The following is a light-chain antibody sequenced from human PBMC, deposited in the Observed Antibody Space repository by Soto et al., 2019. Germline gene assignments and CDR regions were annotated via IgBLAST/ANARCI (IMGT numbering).Light chain of an antibody. Sequence: QSVLTHPPSVSWAPGQTVTISCSGGGTNIGAAYDVQWYQQFPGTAPKLLIYETRNRPSGVSDRFSGSRSGSSASLAITGLRTDDEADYYCQSYDTSLNEYVFGAGTKVTVL. V-gene: IGLV1-40*01. CDR1: GTNIGAAYD. CDR2: ETR. J-gene: IGLJ1*01. CDR3: QSYDTSLNEYV.